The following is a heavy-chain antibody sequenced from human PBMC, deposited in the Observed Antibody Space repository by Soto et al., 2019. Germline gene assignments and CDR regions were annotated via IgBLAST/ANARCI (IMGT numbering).Heavy chain of an antibody. CDR3: ARDRSYYDSSGSYSPPY. Sequence: GGSLRLPCAASGFTFSSYAMNWVRQAPGRGLEWVSAISGSAATTHFADSVKGRFTISRDNSKNTLYLQMNSLRAEDTAVYYCARDRSYYDSSGSYSPPYWGQGTLVTVSS. CDR1: GFTFSSYA. D-gene: IGHD3-22*01. CDR2: ISGSAATT. V-gene: IGHV3-23*01. J-gene: IGHJ4*02.